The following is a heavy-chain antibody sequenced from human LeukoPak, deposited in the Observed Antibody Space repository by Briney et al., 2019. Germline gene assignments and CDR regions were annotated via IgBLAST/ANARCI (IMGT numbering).Heavy chain of an antibody. D-gene: IGHD6-19*01. CDR3: ARDVRIAVAGERFEDNDY. Sequence: PGGSLRLSCAASGFTVSSNYMSWVRQAPGKGLEWVSVIYSSGSTYYADSVKGRFTISRDNSKNTLYLQMNSLRAEDTAVYYCARDVRIAVAGERFEDNDYWGQGTLVTVSS. V-gene: IGHV3-66*01. J-gene: IGHJ4*02. CDR1: GFTVSSNY. CDR2: IYSSGST.